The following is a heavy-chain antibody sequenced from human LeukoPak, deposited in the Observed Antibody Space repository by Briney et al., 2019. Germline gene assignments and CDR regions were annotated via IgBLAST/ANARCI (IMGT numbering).Heavy chain of an antibody. J-gene: IGHJ4*02. CDR3: GRVGRYSKSWPDY. CDR1: GFTFDDYA. D-gene: IGHD6-13*01. CDR2: INWNAGST. Sequence: GGSLRLSCAASGFTFDDYAMRWVRQAPGKGLEWVSGINWNAGSTGYADSVKGRFTISRDNAKNSLYLQMNGLRVEDTALYYCGRVGRYSKSWPDYWGQGTLVTGSS. V-gene: IGHV3-20*04.